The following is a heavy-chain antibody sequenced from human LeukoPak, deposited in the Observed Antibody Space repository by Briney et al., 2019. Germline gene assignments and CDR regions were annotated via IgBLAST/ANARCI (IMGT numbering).Heavy chain of an antibody. CDR3: AKDVGKWESLHFFDY. D-gene: IGHD1-26*01. J-gene: IGHJ4*02. CDR1: GFTLSTNA. Sequence: GGSLRLSCLTSGFTLSTNAMSWVRQAPGKGLEWISGISGSGASTYYADSVKGRFTISRDDFRNTLYLQMNSLGGDDTAVYYCAKDVGKWESLHFFDYWGQGTLVTVSS. V-gene: IGHV3-23*01. CDR2: ISGSGAST.